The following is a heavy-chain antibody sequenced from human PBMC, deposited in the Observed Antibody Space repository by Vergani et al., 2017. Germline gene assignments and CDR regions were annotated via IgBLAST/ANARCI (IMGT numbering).Heavy chain of an antibody. CDR2: ISYDGSNK. CDR3: AKLYGDLDY. J-gene: IGHJ4*02. CDR1: GFTFSSSG. Sequence: QVQLVESGGGVVQPGRSLRLSCAASGFTFSSSGMHWVRQAPGKGLEWVAVISYDGSNKYYVDSVKGRFTISRDNSKNTLYLQMNSLRVEDTAVYYCAKLYGDLDYWDQGTLVTVSA. D-gene: IGHD4-17*01. V-gene: IGHV3-30*18.